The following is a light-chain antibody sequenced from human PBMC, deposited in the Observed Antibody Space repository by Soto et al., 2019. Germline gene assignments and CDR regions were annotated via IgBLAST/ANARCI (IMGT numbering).Light chain of an antibody. CDR1: QSVLYNTNNKNY. CDR2: WAS. CDR3: QQYYDSPLT. V-gene: IGKV4-1*01. Sequence: DIVMTQSPDSLAVSLGERATINCKSSQSVLYNTNNKNYLAWYQQKPGQRPKLLIYWASTRQSGVPDRFSGSGSGTDFTLTISRLQAEDVAVYDCQQYYDSPLTFGGGTKVEIK. J-gene: IGKJ4*01.